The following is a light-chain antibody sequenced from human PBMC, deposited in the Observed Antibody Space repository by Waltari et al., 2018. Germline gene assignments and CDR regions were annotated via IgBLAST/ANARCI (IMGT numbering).Light chain of an antibody. CDR1: SSDVGAYIY. CDR2: DVN. CDR3: SSYTSSTTL. Sequence: QSALTQPASVSGSPGQSITISCTGTSSDVGAYIYVSWYQQHPGKAPKLLIYDVNTRPSGVSHRFSGYKSGNTASLTISGLQAEDEADYYCSSYTSSTTLFGGGTKLTVL. J-gene: IGLJ2*01. V-gene: IGLV2-14*03.